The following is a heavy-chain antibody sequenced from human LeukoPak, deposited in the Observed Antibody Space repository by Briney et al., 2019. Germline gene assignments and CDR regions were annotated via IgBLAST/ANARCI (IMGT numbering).Heavy chain of an antibody. CDR1: GYTFINYL. D-gene: IGHD6-19*01. CDR2: INPSNGDT. J-gene: IGHJ3*02. CDR3: AREGSAVAGRGWRAFDI. V-gene: IGHV1-46*01. Sequence: ASVKVSCKASGYTFINYLLHWVRQAPGQGLEWMGIINPSNGDTNYAQKFKGRVTMTGDTSTSTVFMDLYSLTSEDTAVYHCAREGSAVAGRGWRAFDIWGQGTMVTISS.